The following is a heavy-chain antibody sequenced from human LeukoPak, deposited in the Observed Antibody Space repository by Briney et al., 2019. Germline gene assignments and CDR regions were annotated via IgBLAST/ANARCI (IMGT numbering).Heavy chain of an antibody. D-gene: IGHD4-17*01. J-gene: IGHJ4*02. CDR2: INHSGST. CDR3: ARDRYGDHTYFDY. Sequence: SETLSLTCAVYGGSFSGYYWSWIRQPPGKGLEWIGEINHSGSTYYNPSLKSRVTISVDRFKNQFSLKLSSVTAADTAVYYCARDRYGDHTYFDYWGQGTLVTVSS. V-gene: IGHV4-34*01. CDR1: GGSFSGYY.